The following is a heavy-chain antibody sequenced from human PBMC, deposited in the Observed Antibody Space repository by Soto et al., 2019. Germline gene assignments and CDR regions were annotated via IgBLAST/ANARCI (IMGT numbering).Heavy chain of an antibody. CDR3: AGFIAAAAESGYYYYYGMDV. J-gene: IGHJ6*02. D-gene: IGHD6-13*01. V-gene: IGHV4-39*01. CDR2: IYYSGST. Sequence: QLQLQESGPGLVKPSETLSLTCTVSGGSISSSSYYWGWIRQPPGKGLEWIGSIYYSGSTYYNPSLKSRVTISVDTSKNQFSLKLSSVTAADTAVYYCAGFIAAAAESGYYYYYGMDVWGQGTTVTVSS. CDR1: GGSISSSSYY.